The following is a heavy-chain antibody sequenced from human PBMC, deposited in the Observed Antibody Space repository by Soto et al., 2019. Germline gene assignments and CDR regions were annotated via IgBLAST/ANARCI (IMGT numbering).Heavy chain of an antibody. Sequence: GESLKISWKGSEYSFSSYWNGWVRQMPGKGLEWMGIIYPGDSDTRYSPSFQGQVTISADKSISTAYLQWSSLKASDTAMYYCASHEMATKNLDAFDFCGQRSMVPVSS. CDR3: ASHEMATKNLDAFDF. CDR2: IYPGDSDT. J-gene: IGHJ3*01. V-gene: IGHV5-51*01. CDR1: EYSFSSYW. D-gene: IGHD5-12*01.